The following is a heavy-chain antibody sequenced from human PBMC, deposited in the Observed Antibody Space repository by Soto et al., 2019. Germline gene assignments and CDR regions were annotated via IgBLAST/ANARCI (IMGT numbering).Heavy chain of an antibody. J-gene: IGHJ6*02. Sequence: GGSLRLSCAASGFTFSSYWMSWVRQAPGKGLEWVANIKQDGSEKYYVDSVKGRFTISRDNAKNSLYLQMNSLRAEDTAAYYCARDDVLRYFDWLAHYYYGMDVWGQGTTVTVSS. V-gene: IGHV3-7*01. D-gene: IGHD3-9*01. CDR2: IKQDGSEK. CDR1: GFTFSSYW. CDR3: ARDDVLRYFDWLAHYYYGMDV.